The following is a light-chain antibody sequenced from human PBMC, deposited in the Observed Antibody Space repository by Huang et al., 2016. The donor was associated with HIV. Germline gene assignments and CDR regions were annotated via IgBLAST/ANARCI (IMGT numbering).Light chain of an antibody. Sequence: DIQLTQSPSAMSASVGDRVSITCRASQGIANYLAWFQQKPGGAPKRLIYAAASLHGGVPSGFSGSGSGTKFTLTISRLQPEDFATYYCLQHHGYPRTFGQGTKV. J-gene: IGKJ1*01. CDR3: LQHHGYPRT. CDR1: QGIANY. CDR2: AAA. V-gene: IGKV1-17*03.